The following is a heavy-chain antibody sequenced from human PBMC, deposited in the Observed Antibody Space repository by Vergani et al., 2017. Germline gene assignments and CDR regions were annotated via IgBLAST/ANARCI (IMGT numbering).Heavy chain of an antibody. Sequence: QVQLVQSGAEVKKPGASVKVSCKASGYTFTSYGISWVRQAPGQGLEWMGWISAYNGNTNYAQKLQGIVTMTTDTSTTTAYMELRSLRSDDTAVYYCAREATAGGDYDFWSGYYYYGMDVWGQGTTVTVSS. CDR1: GYTFTSYG. CDR2: ISAYNGNT. CDR3: AREATAGGDYDFWSGYYYYGMDV. D-gene: IGHD3-3*01. J-gene: IGHJ6*02. V-gene: IGHV1-18*01.